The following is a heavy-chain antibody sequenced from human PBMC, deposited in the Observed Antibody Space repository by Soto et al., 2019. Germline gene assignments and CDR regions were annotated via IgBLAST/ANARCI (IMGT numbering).Heavy chain of an antibody. CDR1: GDGVSSNRAA. J-gene: IGHJ5*02. CDR3: GRDSSSSWYWFEP. V-gene: IGHV6-1*01. D-gene: IGHD6-13*01. Sequence: SQTLSLTCAISGDGVSSNRAAWNWIRQSPSRGLEWLGRTYYRSKWYNDYAVSVKSRITINPDTSKNQFSLQLNSLTPEDTAVYYCGRDSSSSWYWFEPWCEGTQVAVS. CDR2: TYYRSKWYN.